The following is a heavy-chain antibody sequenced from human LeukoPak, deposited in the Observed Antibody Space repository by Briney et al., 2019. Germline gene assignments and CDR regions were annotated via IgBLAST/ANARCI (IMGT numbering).Heavy chain of an antibody. CDR3: AGISMDYDSSGYPFDY. V-gene: IGHV4-39*01. CDR2: IYYSGST. Sequence: PSETLSLTCTVSGGFISSSSYYWGWIRQPPGKGLEWIGSIYYSGSTYYNPSLKSRVTISVDTSKNQFSLKLSSVTAADTAVYYCAGISMDYDSSGYPFDYWGQGTLVTVSS. CDR1: GGFISSSSYY. D-gene: IGHD3-22*01. J-gene: IGHJ4*02.